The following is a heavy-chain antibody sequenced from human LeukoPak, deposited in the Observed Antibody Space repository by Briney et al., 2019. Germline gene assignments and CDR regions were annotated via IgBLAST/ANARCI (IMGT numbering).Heavy chain of an antibody. CDR1: GFTFSSYA. CDR3: ARDSMITFGGVSYYFDY. D-gene: IGHD3-16*01. J-gene: IGHJ4*02. V-gene: IGHV3-30-3*01. CDR2: ISYDGSNK. Sequence: GRSLRLSCAASGFTFSSYAMHWVRQAPGKGLEWVAVISYDGSNKYYADSVKGRFTISRDNSKNTLYLQMNSLRAEDTAVYHCARDSMITFGGVSYYFDYWGQGTLVTVSS.